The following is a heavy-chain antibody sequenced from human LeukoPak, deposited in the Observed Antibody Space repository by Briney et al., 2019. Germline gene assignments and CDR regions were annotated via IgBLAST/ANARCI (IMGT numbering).Heavy chain of an antibody. D-gene: IGHD3-10*01. Sequence: ASVKVSCKASGYTFTSYGISWVRQAPGQGLEWMGWISAYNGNTNYAQKLQGRVTMTTDTSTSTAYMELRSLRSDDTAVYYCARVYYGSGSYVWYFQHWGQGTLVTVSS. V-gene: IGHV1-18*01. CDR3: ARVYYGSGSYVWYFQH. J-gene: IGHJ1*01. CDR1: GYTFTSYG. CDR2: ISAYNGNT.